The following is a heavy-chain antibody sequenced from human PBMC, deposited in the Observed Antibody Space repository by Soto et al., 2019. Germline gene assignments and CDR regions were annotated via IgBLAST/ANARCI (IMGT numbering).Heavy chain of an antibody. D-gene: IGHD2-15*01. Sequence: SETLSLTCAVSGGSISSGGYSWSWIRQPPGKGLEWIGYIYHSGSTYYNPSVKSRVTISVDRSKNQFSLKLSSVTAADTAVYYCARDAGYCSGGSCSYYFDYWGQGTLVTVSS. J-gene: IGHJ4*02. V-gene: IGHV4-30-2*01. CDR3: ARDAGYCSGGSCSYYFDY. CDR1: GGSISSGGYS. CDR2: IYHSGST.